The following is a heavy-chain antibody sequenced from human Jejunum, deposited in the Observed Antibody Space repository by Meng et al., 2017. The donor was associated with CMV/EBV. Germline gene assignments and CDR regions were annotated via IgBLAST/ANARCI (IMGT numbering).Heavy chain of an antibody. CDR2: IYYSGLT. D-gene: IGHD6-6*01. J-gene: IGHJ4*02. CDR1: GGSISDANYY. Sequence: SGGSISDANYYWGWISQYPGKGLEWIASIYYSGLTYYNPSLQSRVTISVDTSRNQFSLRLNSVTAADAAVYYCARLVASRPGGGYFVSWGQGTLVTVSS. CDR3: ARLVASRPGGGYFVS. V-gene: IGHV4-39*01.